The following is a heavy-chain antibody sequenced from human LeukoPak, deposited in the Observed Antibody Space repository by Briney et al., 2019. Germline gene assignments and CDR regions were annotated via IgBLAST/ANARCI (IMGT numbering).Heavy chain of an antibody. V-gene: IGHV3-9*01. J-gene: IGHJ5*02. Sequence: GGSLRLSCAASGFTFDDYAMHWVRQAPGKGLEWVSGISWNSGSIGYADSVKGRFTISRDNAKNSLYLQMNSLRAEDTAVYYCAKDNPGYCSSTSCQPTWFDPWGQGTLVTVSS. CDR2: ISWNSGSI. CDR1: GFTFDDYA. D-gene: IGHD2-2*01. CDR3: AKDNPGYCSSTSCQPTWFDP.